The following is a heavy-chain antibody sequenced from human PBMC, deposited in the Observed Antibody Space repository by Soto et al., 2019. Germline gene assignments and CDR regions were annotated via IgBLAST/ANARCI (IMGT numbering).Heavy chain of an antibody. CDR2: ISPKSGGT. CDR1: GYTFIDHY. V-gene: IGHV1-2*02. CDR3: ARPPGYISDWYYFDL. Sequence: QVQLVQSGAEVKKPGASVKVSCEASGYTFIDHYMHWVRQAPGQGFEWMGRISPKSGGTNYAQKFQGRVTMTWDTSLNTASMELSSLMSDDTAVYYCARPPGYISDWYYFDLWGQGTLVTVSS. D-gene: IGHD6-19*01. J-gene: IGHJ4*02.